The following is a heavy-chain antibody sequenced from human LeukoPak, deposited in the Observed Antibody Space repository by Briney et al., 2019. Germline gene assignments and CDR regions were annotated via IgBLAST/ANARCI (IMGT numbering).Heavy chain of an antibody. Sequence: PSQTLSPTCTVSGGSISSGSYYWSWIRQPAGKGLEWIGRIYTSGSTNYNPSLKSRVTISVDTSKNQFSLKLSSVTAADTAVYYCAREGDIVVVPAAKGYFDYWGQGTLVTVSS. V-gene: IGHV4-61*02. CDR2: IYTSGST. CDR1: GGSISSGSYY. D-gene: IGHD2-2*01. CDR3: AREGDIVVVPAAKGYFDY. J-gene: IGHJ4*02.